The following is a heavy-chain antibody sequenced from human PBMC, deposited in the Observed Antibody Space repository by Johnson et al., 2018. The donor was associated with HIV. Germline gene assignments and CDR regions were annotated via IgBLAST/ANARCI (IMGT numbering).Heavy chain of an antibody. J-gene: IGHJ3*02. CDR2: ISGSGGST. V-gene: IGHV3-23*04. CDR1: GFTFSSYA. CDR3: ATHIVVVIAIRNAFDI. D-gene: IGHD2-21*01. Sequence: VQLVESGGGVVQPGGSLRLSCAASGFTFSSYAMSWVRQAPGKGLEWVSAISGSGGSTYYADSVTGRFTISRDNSKNTLYLQMNSLRAEDTAVYYCATHIVVVIAIRNAFDIWGQGTMVTVSS.